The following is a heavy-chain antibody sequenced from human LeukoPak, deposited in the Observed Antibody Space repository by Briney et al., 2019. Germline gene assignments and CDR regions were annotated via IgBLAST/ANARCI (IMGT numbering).Heavy chain of an antibody. J-gene: IGHJ6*02. CDR1: GFTFSSYG. CDR2: IWYDGSNK. CDR3: ARVVLISSNYYYYGMDV. Sequence: PGGSLRLSCAASGFTFSSYGMHWVRQAPGKGLEWVAVIWYDGSNKYYADSVKGRFTISRDNSKNTLYLQMNSLRAEDTAVYYCARVVLISSNYYYYGMDVWGQGTTVTVSS. D-gene: IGHD3-22*01. V-gene: IGHV3-33*01.